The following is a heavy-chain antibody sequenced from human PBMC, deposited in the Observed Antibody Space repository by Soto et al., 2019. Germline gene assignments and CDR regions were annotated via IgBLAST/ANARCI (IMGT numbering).Heavy chain of an antibody. V-gene: IGHV1-69*13. CDR2: IIPIFGTA. D-gene: IGHD3-10*01. CDR3: ARSRSSFGEFYY. Sequence: ASVKVSCKASGGTFSSYAISWVRQAPGQGLEWMGGIIPIFGTANYAQKFQGRVTITADESTSTAYMELSRLRSEDTAVYYCARSRSSFGEFYYWGQGTLVTVSS. J-gene: IGHJ4*02. CDR1: GGTFSSYA.